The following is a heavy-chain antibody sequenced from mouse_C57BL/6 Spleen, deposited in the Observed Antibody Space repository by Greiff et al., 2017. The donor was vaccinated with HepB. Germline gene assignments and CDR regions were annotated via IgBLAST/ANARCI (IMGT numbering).Heavy chain of an antibody. V-gene: IGHV2-5*01. Sequence: VQLQQSGPGLVQPSQSLSITCTVSGFSLTSYGVHWVRQSPGKGLEWLGVIWRGGSTDYNAAFMSRLSITKDNSKSQVFFKMNSLQADDTAIYYCAKSLLTGSSYPYAMDYWGQGTSVTVSS. CDR1: GFSLTSYG. CDR3: AKSLLTGSSYPYAMDY. J-gene: IGHJ4*01. CDR2: IWRGGST. D-gene: IGHD1-1*01.